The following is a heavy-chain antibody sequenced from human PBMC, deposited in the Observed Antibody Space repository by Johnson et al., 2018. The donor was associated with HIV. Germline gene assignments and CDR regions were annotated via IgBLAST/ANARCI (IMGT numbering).Heavy chain of an antibody. CDR3: ARDLAYNSRWTGAFDI. Sequence: QVQLVESGGGVVQPGRSLRLSCAASGFTFSSYAMHWVRQAPGKGLEWVAVIGYDGSDKYYADSVKGRVTISRDNPKNTVYLHMNKLRAEDTAVYYCARDLAYNSRWTGAFDIWGQGTIVTVSS. V-gene: IGHV3-30*04. CDR1: GFTFSSYA. CDR2: IGYDGSDK. D-gene: IGHD6-13*01. J-gene: IGHJ3*02.